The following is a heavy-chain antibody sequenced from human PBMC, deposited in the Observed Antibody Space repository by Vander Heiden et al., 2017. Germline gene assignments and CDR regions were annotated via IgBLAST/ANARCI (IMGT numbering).Heavy chain of an antibody. J-gene: IGHJ1*01. CDR2: VDGRTGNT. Sequence: QVHLVQSGAEVKKPGASVKVSCKISGYTFSSYAMHWVRQAPGQRPEWIGWVDGRTGNTKFSESFQGRVTFSRDKPASTGYMELSNLTSEDTAVYYCARVYEEVGFVGNTTHYEHWGQGTLVTVSS. CDR3: ARVYEEVGFVGNTTHYEH. D-gene: IGHD1-26*01. V-gene: IGHV1-3*01. CDR1: GYTFSSYA.